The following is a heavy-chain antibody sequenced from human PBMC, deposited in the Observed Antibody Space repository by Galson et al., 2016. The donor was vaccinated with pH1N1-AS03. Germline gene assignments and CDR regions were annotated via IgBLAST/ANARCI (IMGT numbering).Heavy chain of an antibody. V-gene: IGHV1-18*01. CDR3: AREALNSRYIDF. CDR2: IGTYNGNT. D-gene: IGHD2/OR15-2a*01. CDR1: GYIFVDYN. Sequence: SVKVSCKASGYIFVDYNIYWVRQAPGQGLEWMGWIGTYNGNTDYAPMLQGRVTMTTDTSTSTAYMELRSLKSDDTAVYYCAREALNSRYIDFWGQGTLVTASS. J-gene: IGHJ4*02.